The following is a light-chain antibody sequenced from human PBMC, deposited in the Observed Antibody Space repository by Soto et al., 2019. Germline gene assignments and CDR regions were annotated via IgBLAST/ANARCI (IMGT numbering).Light chain of an antibody. CDR3: NSYAGSIIL. CDR2: EVS. CDR1: SSDIGGYNY. Sequence: QSVLTQPPSASGSPGQAVTISCTGTSSDIGGYNYVSWYQQYPGKAPKLIIYEVSKRPSGVPDRFSGSKSGNTASLTVSGLQAEDEADYYCNSYAGSIILFGGGTKVTVL. V-gene: IGLV2-8*01. J-gene: IGLJ2*01.